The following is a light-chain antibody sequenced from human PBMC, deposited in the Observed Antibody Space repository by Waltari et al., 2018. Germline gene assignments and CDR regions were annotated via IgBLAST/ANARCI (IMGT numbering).Light chain of an antibody. Sequence: SYVLSQPPSVSVAPGQTARITCGANNIGDKSVHWYQQKPGQAPVLVVYDDTDRPSGIPERFSGSNSGNTATLTITRVAAGDEADYFCQVWHTTSAVVFGGGTKLTVL. J-gene: IGLJ2*01. CDR3: QVWHTTSAVV. V-gene: IGLV3-21*02. CDR1: NIGDKS. CDR2: DDT.